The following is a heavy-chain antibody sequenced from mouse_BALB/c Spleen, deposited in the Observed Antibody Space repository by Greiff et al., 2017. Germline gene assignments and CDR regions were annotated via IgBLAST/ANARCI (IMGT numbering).Heavy chain of an antibody. V-gene: IGHV5-6-4*01. J-gene: IGHJ3*01. CDR1: GFTFSSYT. CDR3: TRDDDYDGAY. CDR2: ISSGGSYT. Sequence: DVMLVESGGGLVKPGGSLKLSCAASGFTFSSYTMSWVRQTPEKRLEWVATISSGGSYTYYPDSVKGRFTISRDNAKNTLYLQMSSLKSEDTAMYYCTRDDDYDGAYWGQGTLVTVSA. D-gene: IGHD2-4*01.